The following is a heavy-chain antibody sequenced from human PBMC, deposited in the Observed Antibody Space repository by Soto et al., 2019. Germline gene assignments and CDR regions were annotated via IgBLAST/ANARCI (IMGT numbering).Heavy chain of an antibody. CDR2: ISYDGSNK. CDR1: GFTFSSYA. D-gene: IGHD1-1*01. J-gene: IGHJ3*02. CDR3: ASLEPHDAFDI. V-gene: IGHV3-30-3*01. Sequence: GGSLRLSCAASGFTFSSYAMHWVRQAPGKGLEWVAVISYDGSNKYYADSVKGRFTISRDNSKNTLYLQMNSLRAEDTAVYYCASLEPHDAFDIWGQGTMVTVSS.